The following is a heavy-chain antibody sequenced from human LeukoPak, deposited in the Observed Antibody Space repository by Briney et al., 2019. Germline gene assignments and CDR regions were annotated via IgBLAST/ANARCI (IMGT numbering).Heavy chain of an antibody. J-gene: IGHJ4*02. CDR3: ARDLIVATDL. D-gene: IGHD5-12*01. CDR1: GFTFSSYA. V-gene: IGHV3-30-3*01. Sequence: GGSLRLSCAASGFTFSSYAIHWVRQAPGKGLEWVAVTSYHGSNKYYADSVKGRFTISRDNSKNTLYLQMNSLRAEDTAVYYCARDLIVATDLWGQGTLVTVSS. CDR2: TSYHGSNK.